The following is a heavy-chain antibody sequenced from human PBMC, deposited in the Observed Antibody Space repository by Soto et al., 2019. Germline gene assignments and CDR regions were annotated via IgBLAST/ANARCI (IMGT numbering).Heavy chain of an antibody. V-gene: IGHV1-2*04. Sequence: ASVKVSCKASGYTFTGYYMHWVRQAPGQGLEWMGWINPNSGGTNYAQKFQGWVTMTRDTSISTAYMELSRLRSDDTAVYYCARDSCGGDCYSYYYYYGMDVWGQGTTVTVSS. CDR1: GYTFTGYY. CDR2: INPNSGGT. CDR3: ARDSCGGDCYSYYYYYGMDV. J-gene: IGHJ6*02. D-gene: IGHD2-21*02.